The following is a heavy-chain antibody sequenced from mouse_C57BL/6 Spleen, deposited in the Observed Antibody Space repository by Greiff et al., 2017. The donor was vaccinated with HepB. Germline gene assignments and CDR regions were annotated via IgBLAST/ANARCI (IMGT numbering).Heavy chain of an antibody. D-gene: IGHD1-1*01. J-gene: IGHJ4*01. CDR2: ISSGSSTI. CDR1: GFTFSDYG. Sequence: EVQLVESGGGLVKPGGSLKLSCAASGFTFSDYGMHWVRQAPEKGLEWVAYISSGSSTIYYADTVKGRFTISRDNAKNTLFLQMTSLRSEDTAMYYCANYGYYAMDYWGQGTSVTVSS. CDR3: ANYGYYAMDY. V-gene: IGHV5-17*01.